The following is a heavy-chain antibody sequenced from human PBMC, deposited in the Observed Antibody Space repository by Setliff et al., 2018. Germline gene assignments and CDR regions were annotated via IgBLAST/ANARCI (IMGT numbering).Heavy chain of an antibody. CDR2: IYYRGDT. Sequence: SETLSLTCTVSGGSISSGVYYWAWIRQPPGKGLEWIGRIYYRGDTYYNASLKSRLTLSVDTSKNQVSLNLRSVTAADTAVYYCASYQGSTWGMDVWGKGTTVTVSS. D-gene: IGHD6-13*01. J-gene: IGHJ6*04. CDR3: ASYQGSTWGMDV. CDR1: GGSISSGVYY. V-gene: IGHV4-39*01.